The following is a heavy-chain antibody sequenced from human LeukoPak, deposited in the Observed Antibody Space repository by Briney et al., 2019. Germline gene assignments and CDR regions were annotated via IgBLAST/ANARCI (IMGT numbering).Heavy chain of an antibody. Sequence: GGSLRLSCAASGFTFSSYAMSWVRQAPGKGLEWVSTISGSGGSTYYADPVKGRFTISRDNSKNTLCLQMNSLRAEDTALYYCAKDQGIGWTKDAFDIWGQGTMVTVSS. CDR1: GFTFSSYA. J-gene: IGHJ3*02. V-gene: IGHV3-23*01. CDR3: AKDQGIGWTKDAFDI. CDR2: ISGSGGST. D-gene: IGHD6-19*01.